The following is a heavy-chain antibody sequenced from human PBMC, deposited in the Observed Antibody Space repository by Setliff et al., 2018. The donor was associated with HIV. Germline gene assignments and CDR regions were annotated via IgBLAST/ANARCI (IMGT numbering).Heavy chain of an antibody. V-gene: IGHV1-18*01. J-gene: IGHJ3*02. D-gene: IGHD5-18*01. Sequence: ASVKVSCKASGYTFSTYGISWVRQAPGQGLEWMGWISAYSGNTNYAQKIQGRVTMTTDTSTSTAYMELRSLRSDDTPVYYCARDDADTAMVIAFDIWGQGTMVTVSS. CDR1: GYTFSTYG. CDR2: ISAYSGNT. CDR3: ARDDADTAMVIAFDI.